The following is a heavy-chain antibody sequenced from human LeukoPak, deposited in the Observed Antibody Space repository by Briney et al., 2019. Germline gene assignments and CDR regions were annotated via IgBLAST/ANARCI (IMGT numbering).Heavy chain of an antibody. V-gene: IGHV4-30-4*08. Sequence: SETLSLTCAVYGGSFSGYYWSWIRQPPGKGLEWIGYIYYSGSTYYNPSLKSRVTISVDTSKNQFSLKLSSVTAADTAVYYCARRRIYSSSWYGNRAFDIWGQGTMVTVSS. D-gene: IGHD6-13*01. CDR1: GGSFSGYY. CDR2: IYYSGST. J-gene: IGHJ3*02. CDR3: ARRRIYSSSWYGNRAFDI.